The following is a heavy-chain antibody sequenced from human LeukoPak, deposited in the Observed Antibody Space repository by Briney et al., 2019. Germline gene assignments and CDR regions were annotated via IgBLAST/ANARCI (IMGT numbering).Heavy chain of an antibody. Sequence: ASVKVSCKASGYTFTSYAISWVRQAPGQGLEWMGWISAYNGNTNYAQKLQGRVTMTTDTSTSTAYMELRSLRSDDTAVYYCARGSGGNPYDILTGSLTPYFDYWGQGTLVTVSS. J-gene: IGHJ4*02. V-gene: IGHV1-18*01. CDR1: GYTFTSYA. CDR3: ARGSGGNPYDILTGSLTPYFDY. CDR2: ISAYNGNT. D-gene: IGHD3-9*01.